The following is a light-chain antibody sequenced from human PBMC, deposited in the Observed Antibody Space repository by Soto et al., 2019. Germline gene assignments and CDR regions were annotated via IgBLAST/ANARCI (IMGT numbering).Light chain of an antibody. CDR1: SCEIGTYNF. Sequence: QSALTQPASVSGPPGQPITISCTGTSCEIGTYNFVSWYQQLPGEAPKFMIYDDIKRPSGVSNRFSGSKSGNTASLTISGLQADDEADYYCSSYAGSNNSYVFGTGTKVTVL. V-gene: IGLV2-23*01. CDR3: SSYAGSNNSYV. J-gene: IGLJ1*01. CDR2: DDI.